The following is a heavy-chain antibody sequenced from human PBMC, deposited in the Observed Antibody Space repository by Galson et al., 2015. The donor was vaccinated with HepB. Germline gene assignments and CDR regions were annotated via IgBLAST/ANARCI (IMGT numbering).Heavy chain of an antibody. Sequence: SVKVSCKASGGTFSSYAISWVRQAPGQGLEWMGGIIPIFGTANYAQKFQGRVTITADESTSTAYMELNSLRSEDTAVYYCARDRYCSGGSCYAEEGFDYWGQGTLVTVSS. V-gene: IGHV1-69*13. CDR2: IIPIFGTA. CDR3: ARDRYCSGGSCYAEEGFDY. CDR1: GGTFSSYA. J-gene: IGHJ4*02. D-gene: IGHD2-15*01.